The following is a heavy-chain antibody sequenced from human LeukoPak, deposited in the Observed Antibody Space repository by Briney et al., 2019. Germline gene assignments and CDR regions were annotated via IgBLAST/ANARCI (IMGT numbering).Heavy chain of an antibody. CDR3: AREYSMTLYGMDV. J-gene: IGHJ6*02. Sequence: SVKVSCKASGGTFSSYAISWVRQAPGQGLEWMGGIIPIFGTANYAQKFQGRVTITADESTSTAYMELSSLRSEDTAVYYCAREYSMTLYGMDVWGQGTTVTVSS. D-gene: IGHD2-21*01. V-gene: IGHV1-69*01. CDR1: GGTFSSYA. CDR2: IIPIFGTA.